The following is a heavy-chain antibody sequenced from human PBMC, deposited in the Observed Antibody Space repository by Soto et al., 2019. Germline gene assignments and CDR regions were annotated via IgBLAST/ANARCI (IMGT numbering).Heavy chain of an antibody. D-gene: IGHD3-3*01. CDR3: ARGPGWSDEYFQD. J-gene: IGHJ1*01. V-gene: IGHV4-59*01. CDR2: IYHSGST. Sequence: SETLSLTCTVSGDSISSYYWNWIRQPPGKGLEWIGYIYHSGSTNYNPSLKSRVTISVDTSKNQFSLKLSSVTAADTAVYYCARGPGWSDEYFQDWGQGTMVTVSS. CDR1: GDSISSYY.